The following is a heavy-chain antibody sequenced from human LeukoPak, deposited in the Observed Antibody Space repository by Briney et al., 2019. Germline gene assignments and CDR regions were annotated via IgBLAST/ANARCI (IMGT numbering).Heavy chain of an antibody. CDR1: GYTFGDHD. Sequence: ASVKVSCKAPGYTFGDHDMNWVRQAPGQGLEWMGWINTNTGNPTYAQGFTGRFVFSLDTSVSTAHLQISSLKAEDTAVYYCARVDPPNYYYYYGMDVWGQGTTVTVSS. D-gene: IGHD3/OR15-3a*01. V-gene: IGHV7-4-1*02. J-gene: IGHJ6*02. CDR2: INTNTGNP. CDR3: ARVDPPNYYYYYGMDV.